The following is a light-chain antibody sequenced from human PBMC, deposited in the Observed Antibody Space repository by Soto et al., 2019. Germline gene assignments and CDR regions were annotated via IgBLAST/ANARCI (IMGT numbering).Light chain of an antibody. J-gene: IGKJ4*01. CDR1: QSLLHSNGYNY. CDR3: MQSQQTPLT. CDR2: LAS. V-gene: IGKV2-28*01. Sequence: DIVMTQSPLSLPVTPGEPASISCRSSQSLLHSNGYNYLDWYLQKPGQSPQLLIYLASIRASGVPDRFSGSASGSDFTLKISRVEAEDVGVYYCMQSQQTPLTFGGGTKVEIK.